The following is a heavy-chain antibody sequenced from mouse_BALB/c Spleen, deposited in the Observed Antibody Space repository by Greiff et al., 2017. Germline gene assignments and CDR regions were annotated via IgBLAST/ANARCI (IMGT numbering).Heavy chain of an antibody. CDR2: ISYSGST. D-gene: IGHD1-1*01. V-gene: IGHV3-8*02. CDR1: GDSITSGY. CDR3: ARYYYGSSWYFDV. J-gene: IGHJ1*01. Sequence: EVKLQESGPSLVKPSQTLSLTCSVTGDSITSGYWNWIRKFPGNKLEYMGYISYSGSTYYNPSLKSRISITRDTSKNQYYLQLNSVTTEDTATYYCARYYYGSSWYFDVWGAGTTVTVSS.